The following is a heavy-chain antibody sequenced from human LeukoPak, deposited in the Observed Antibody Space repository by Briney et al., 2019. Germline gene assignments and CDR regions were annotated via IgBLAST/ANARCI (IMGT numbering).Heavy chain of an antibody. CDR1: GFTFSSYA. CDR2: ISYDGSNK. D-gene: IGHD7-27*01. V-gene: IGHV3-30*04. CDR3: AKDINWASFES. J-gene: IGHJ4*02. Sequence: PGGSLRLSCAASGFTFSSYAMSWVRQAPGKGLEWVAVISYDGSNKYYADSVKGRFTISRDNSKNTLYLQMNSLRAEDTALYYCAKDINWASFESWGQGTLVTVSS.